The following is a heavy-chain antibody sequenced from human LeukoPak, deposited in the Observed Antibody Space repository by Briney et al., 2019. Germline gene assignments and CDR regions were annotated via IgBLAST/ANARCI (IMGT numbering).Heavy chain of an antibody. CDR3: AKEALLAATYYFDY. V-gene: IGHV3-23*01. CDR2: ISGSGGTT. D-gene: IGHD2-15*01. Sequence: GGSLRLSWAASGFTFSSYARSWFRQAPGKGLEGVSAISGSGGTTFYADSVKGRFTISRDNSKTTLYLQMNSLRADDTAVYYCAKEALLAATYYFDYWGQGTLVTVSS. J-gene: IGHJ4*02. CDR1: GFTFSSYA.